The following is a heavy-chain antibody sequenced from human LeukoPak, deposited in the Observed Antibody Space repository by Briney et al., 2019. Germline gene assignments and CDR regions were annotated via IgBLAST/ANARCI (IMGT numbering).Heavy chain of an antibody. V-gene: IGHV4-4*07. D-gene: IGHD4-17*01. J-gene: IGHJ4*02. CDR1: GGSISSHY. CDR3: AAGRGGDYVRFDY. Sequence: PSETLSLTCTVSGGSISSHYWSWIRQPAGKGLEWIGRIYSSGNTNYSPSLKSRVTMSVDTSKNQLSLKLSSVTAADTAVYYCAAGRGGDYVRFDYWGQGTLVTVSS. CDR2: IYSSGNT.